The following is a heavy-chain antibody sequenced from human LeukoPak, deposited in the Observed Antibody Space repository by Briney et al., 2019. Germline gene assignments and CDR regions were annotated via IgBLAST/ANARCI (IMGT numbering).Heavy chain of an antibody. D-gene: IGHD5-24*01. CDR3: AREMATMAIDY. CDR2: IYSGGST. J-gene: IGHJ4*02. Sequence: PGGSLRLSCAASGFTVSSNYMSWVRQAPGKGLEWVSVIYSGGSTYYADSVKGRFTISRDNSKNTLYLQMNSLRAEDTAVYYCAREMATMAIDYWGQGTLVTVSS. CDR1: GFTVSSNY. V-gene: IGHV3-66*01.